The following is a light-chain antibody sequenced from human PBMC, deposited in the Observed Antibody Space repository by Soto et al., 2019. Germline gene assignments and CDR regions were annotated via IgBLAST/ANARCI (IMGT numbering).Light chain of an antibody. J-gene: IGLJ3*02. CDR2: EVS. CDR1: SSDVGGYNY. V-gene: IGLV2-14*01. CDR3: SSYSISSTVV. Sequence: QSALTQPASVSGSPGQSLTISCTGTSSDVGGYNYVSWYQQHPGKAPKLMISEVSDRPSGVSDRFSGSKSGNTASLTISGLQAEDEADYYCSSYSISSTVVFGGGTKLTVL.